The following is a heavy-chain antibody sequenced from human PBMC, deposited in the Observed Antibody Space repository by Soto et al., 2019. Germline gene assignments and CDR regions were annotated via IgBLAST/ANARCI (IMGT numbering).Heavy chain of an antibody. CDR2: IRDSGDRT. J-gene: IGHJ3*01. CDR1: GFTLSMSA. CDR3: AKDRGIIVKAGDAFDV. V-gene: IGHV3-23*01. Sequence: EVQLMESGGGWVQPGGSLRLSCASSGFTLSMSAVNWVRQAPGQGLEWVSYIRDSGDRTYYADSVKGRFTISRDRSKNTVSLQMDSLRAEDTAVYYCAKDRGIIVKAGDAFDVWGQGTKVTVSS. D-gene: IGHD3-16*02.